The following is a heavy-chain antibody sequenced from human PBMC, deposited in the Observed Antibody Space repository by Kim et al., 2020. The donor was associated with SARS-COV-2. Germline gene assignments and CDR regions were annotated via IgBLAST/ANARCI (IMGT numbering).Heavy chain of an antibody. J-gene: IGHJ3*02. D-gene: IGHD3-22*01. Sequence: GGSLRLSCAASGFTFSSYGMHWVRQAPGKGLEWVAVISYDGSNKYYADSVKGRFTISRDNSKNTLYLQMNSLRAEDTAVYYCASSGYYYPDAFDIWGQGT. CDR3: ASSGYYYPDAFDI. CDR1: GFTFSSYG. CDR2: ISYDGSNK. V-gene: IGHV3-30*03.